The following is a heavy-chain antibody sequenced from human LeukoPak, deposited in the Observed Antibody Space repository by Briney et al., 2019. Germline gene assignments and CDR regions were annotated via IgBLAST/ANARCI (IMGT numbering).Heavy chain of an antibody. CDR2: VYYTGST. D-gene: IGHD3-10*01. CDR1: GASITNSLYY. J-gene: IGHJ4*02. CDR3: ARQDFGSGIVPGY. Sequence: SETLSLTCDVSGASITNSLYYWGWIRQPPGKGLEWIATVYYTGSTYYNPSLKSRVTISIDTSKSHFSLKLRSVTAADMAVYYCARQDFGSGIVPGYWGQGTLVTVSS. V-gene: IGHV4-39*01.